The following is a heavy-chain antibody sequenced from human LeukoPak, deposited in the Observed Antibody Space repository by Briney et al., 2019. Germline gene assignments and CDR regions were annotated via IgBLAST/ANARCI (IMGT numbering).Heavy chain of an antibody. CDR1: GGSISSGSYY. V-gene: IGHV4-61*02. CDR2: IYTSEST. J-gene: IGHJ6*03. Sequence: SQTLSLTCTVSGGSISSGSYYWSWIRQPAGKGLEWIGRIYTSESTNYNPSLKSRVTISVDTSKNQFSLKLSSVTAADTAVYYCARELEGSSWTDYYYYMDVWDKGTTVTVSS. D-gene: IGHD6-13*01. CDR3: ARELEGSSWTDYYYYMDV.